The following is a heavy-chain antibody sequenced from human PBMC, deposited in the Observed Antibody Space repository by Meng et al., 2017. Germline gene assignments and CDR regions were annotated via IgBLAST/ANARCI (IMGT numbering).Heavy chain of an antibody. J-gene: IGHJ5*02. CDR3: ARGGYSYGLWFDP. V-gene: IGHV1-69*01. CDR1: GGTFSSYA. Sequence: QVQLGQSGAEVKKPGASVKFSCKASGGTFSSYAISWVRQAPGQGLEWMGGIIPIFGTANYAQKFQGRVTITAEESTSTAYMELSSLRSEDTAVYYCARGGYSYGLWFDPWGQGTLVTVSS. CDR2: IIPIFGTA. D-gene: IGHD5-18*01.